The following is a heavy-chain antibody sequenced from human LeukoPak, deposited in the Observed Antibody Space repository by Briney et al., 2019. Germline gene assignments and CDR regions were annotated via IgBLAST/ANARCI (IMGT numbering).Heavy chain of an antibody. J-gene: IGHJ4*02. CDR2: IKQDGSEK. Sequence: GGSLRLSCAASGFSFSSYWMSWVRQAPGKGLEWVANIKQDGSEKYYVDSVKGRFTISRDNAKNSLYLQMNSLRAEDTAVYYCAKDYPRSYPDYWGQGTLVTVSS. CDR3: AKDYPRSYPDY. V-gene: IGHV3-7*01. D-gene: IGHD1-26*01. CDR1: GFSFSSYW.